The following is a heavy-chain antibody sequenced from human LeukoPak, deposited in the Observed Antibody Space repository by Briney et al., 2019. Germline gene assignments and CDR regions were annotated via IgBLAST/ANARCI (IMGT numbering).Heavy chain of an antibody. CDR3: ARAEYYDFWSGSFDY. D-gene: IGHD3-3*01. CDR1: GYTFTGYY. J-gene: IGHJ4*02. V-gene: IGHV1-2*02. CDR2: INPNSGGT. Sequence: ASVKVSCKASGYTFTGYYMHWVRQAPGQGLEWMGWINPNSGGTNYAQKFQGRVTMTRDTSISTAYMELSRLRSDDTAVYYYARAEYYDFWSGSFDYWGQGTLVTVSS.